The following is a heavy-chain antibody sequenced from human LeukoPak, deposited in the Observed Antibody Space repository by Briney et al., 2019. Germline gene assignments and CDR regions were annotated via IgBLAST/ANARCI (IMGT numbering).Heavy chain of an antibody. CDR2: ISSSSSYI. V-gene: IGHV3-21*01. D-gene: IGHD1-14*01. CDR1: GFTFSSYS. CDR3: ARSDREGGLGLDY. Sequence: GGSLRLSCAASGFTFSSYSMNWVRQAPGKGLEWVSSISSSSSYIYYADSVKGRFTISRDNAKNSLFLQMNSLRDEDTAVYYCARSDREGGLGLDYWGQGTLVTVSS. J-gene: IGHJ4*02.